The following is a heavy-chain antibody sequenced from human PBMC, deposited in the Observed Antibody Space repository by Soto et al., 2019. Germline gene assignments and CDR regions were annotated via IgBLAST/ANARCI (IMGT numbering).Heavy chain of an antibody. CDR2: ISSSGSTI. CDR3: AREGGRHCTPTRCYHDFDL. D-gene: IGHD2-2*01. V-gene: IGHV3-48*02. Sequence: HPGGSLRLSCASSGFPFSAFSMNWVRQAPGKGLEWVAYISSSGSTIYYTDSVKGRFTISRDNAKSSLYLQMDSLRDEDTAVYYCAREGGRHCTPTRCYHDFDLWGQGTMVTVS. J-gene: IGHJ3*01. CDR1: GFPFSAFS.